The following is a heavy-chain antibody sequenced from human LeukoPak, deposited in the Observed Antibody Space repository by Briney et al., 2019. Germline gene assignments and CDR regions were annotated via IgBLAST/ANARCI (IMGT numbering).Heavy chain of an antibody. V-gene: IGHV3-74*03. CDR1: GFTFSSYW. CDR2: INTDGSST. CDR3: AGAIGYFDF. J-gene: IGHJ4*02. Sequence: GGSLRLSCAASGFTFSSYWMHWVRQAPGKGLVWVSRINTDGSSTTYADSVKGRFTISRDNAKNTLYLEMNSLRAEGTAVYYCAGAIGYFDFWGQGALVTVSS. D-gene: IGHD2-21*01.